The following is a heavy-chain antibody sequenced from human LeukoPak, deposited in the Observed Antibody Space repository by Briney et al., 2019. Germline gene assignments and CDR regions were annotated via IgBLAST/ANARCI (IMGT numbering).Heavy chain of an antibody. V-gene: IGHV4-4*02. D-gene: IGHD3-22*01. CDR2: IYHSGST. CDR1: GGSISSSNW. CDR3: ASAPSVSHYYDSSGYLHGLDY. Sequence: SETLSLTCAVSGGSISSSNWWSWVRQPPGKGLEWIGEIYHSGSTNYNPSLKSRVTISVDKSKNQFSLKLSSVTAADTAVYYCASAPSVSHYYDSSGYLHGLDYWGQGTLVTASS. J-gene: IGHJ4*02.